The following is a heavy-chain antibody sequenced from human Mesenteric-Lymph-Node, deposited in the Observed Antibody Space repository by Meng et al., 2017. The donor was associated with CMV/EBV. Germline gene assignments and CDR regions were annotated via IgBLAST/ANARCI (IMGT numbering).Heavy chain of an antibody. J-gene: IGHJ3*02. Sequence: GGSLRLSCAASGFTFSSYSMNWVRQAPGKGLEWVAVMSYDGANKYYADSVKGRFTISRDNSKNTLYLQMNSLRAEDTAVYYCARDPCSSTSCSDAFDIWGQGTLVTVSS. V-gene: IGHV3-30*03. CDR1: GFTFSSYS. CDR3: ARDPCSSTSCSDAFDI. D-gene: IGHD2-2*01. CDR2: MSYDGANK.